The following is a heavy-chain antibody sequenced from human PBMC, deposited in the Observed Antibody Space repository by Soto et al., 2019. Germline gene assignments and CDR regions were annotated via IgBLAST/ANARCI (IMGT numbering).Heavy chain of an antibody. J-gene: IGHJ5*02. CDR3: AREGLDYGDYDVHFDP. D-gene: IGHD4-17*01. CDR1: GGSISSYY. V-gene: IGHV4-59*01. CDR2: IYYSGST. Sequence: SETLSLTXTVSGGSISSYYWSWIRQPPGKGLEWIGYIYYSGSTNYNPSPKSRVTISVDTSKNQFSLKLSSVTAADTAVYYCAREGLDYGDYDVHFDPWGQGTLVTVSS.